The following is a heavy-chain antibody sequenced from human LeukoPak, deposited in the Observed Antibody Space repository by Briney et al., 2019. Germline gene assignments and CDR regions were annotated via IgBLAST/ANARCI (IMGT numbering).Heavy chain of an antibody. V-gene: IGHV1-2*02. CDR2: INPNSGGT. D-gene: IGHD6-19*01. Sequence: ASVKVSCKASGYTFTGYSMHWVRQAPGQGLECMGWINPNSGGTNYAQKFQGRVTMTRDTSISTAYMELSRLRSDDTAVYYRSRQRSGWLDYWGQGTLVTVSS. J-gene: IGHJ4*02. CDR3: SRQRSGWLDY. CDR1: GYTFTGYS.